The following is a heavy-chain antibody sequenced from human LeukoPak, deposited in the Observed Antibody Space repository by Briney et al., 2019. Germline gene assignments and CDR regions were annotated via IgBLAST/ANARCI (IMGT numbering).Heavy chain of an antibody. CDR3: ARRGYSSGWYTGDAFDI. D-gene: IGHD6-19*01. Sequence: GGSLRLSCAASGFTFSSYWMSWVRQAPGKGLEWVANIKQDGSEKYYVDSVKGRFTISRDNAKNSLYLRMNSLRAEDTAVYYCARRGYSSGWYTGDAFDIWGQGTMVTVSS. CDR2: IKQDGSEK. V-gene: IGHV3-7*01. CDR1: GFTFSSYW. J-gene: IGHJ3*02.